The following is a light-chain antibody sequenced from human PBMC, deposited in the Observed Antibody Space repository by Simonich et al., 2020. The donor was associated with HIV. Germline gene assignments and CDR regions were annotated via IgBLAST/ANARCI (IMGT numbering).Light chain of an antibody. CDR1: SSDVGSYNL. J-gene: IGLJ3*02. CDR2: EVS. Sequence: QSALTQPASVSGSPGQSITISCTGTSSDVGSYNLVSWYQQHPGKAPKVMIHEVSRRPSGVSNRFSGSKSGNTASLTISGLQAEDEAHYYCSSYTSTSTWVFGGGTKLTVL. V-gene: IGLV2-14*02. CDR3: SSYTSTSTWV.